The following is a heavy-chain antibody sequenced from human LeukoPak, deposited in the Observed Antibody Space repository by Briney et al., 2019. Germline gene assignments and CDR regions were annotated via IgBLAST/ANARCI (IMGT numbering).Heavy chain of an antibody. CDR2: IYYSGTT. D-gene: IGHD1-26*01. CDR1: GDSISSYY. V-gene: IGHV4-59*01. CDR3: ASGRPLGFDY. Sequence: SETLSLTCTVSGDSISSYYWTCIRQPPGKGLEWIGYIYYSGTTNYNPSLKSRVTISIDTSRNQFSLKLSSVTAADTAVYYCASGRPLGFDYWGQGTLVTVSS. J-gene: IGHJ4*02.